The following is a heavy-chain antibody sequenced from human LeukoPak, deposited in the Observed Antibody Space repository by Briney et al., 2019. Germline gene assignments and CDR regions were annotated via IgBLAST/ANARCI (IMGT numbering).Heavy chain of an antibody. V-gene: IGHV4-39*01. D-gene: IGHD3-22*01. CDR3: ARTPSGYLANWFDP. CDR1: GGSISSSSYY. Sequence: SETLSLTCTVSGGSISSSSYYWGWIRQPPGKGLEWIGSIYYSGSTYYNPSLESRVTISVDTSKNQFSLKLSSVTAADTAVYYCARTPSGYLANWFDPWGQGTLVTVSS. J-gene: IGHJ5*02. CDR2: IYYSGST.